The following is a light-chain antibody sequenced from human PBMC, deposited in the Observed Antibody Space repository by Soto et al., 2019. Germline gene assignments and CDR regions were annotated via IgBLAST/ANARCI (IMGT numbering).Light chain of an antibody. V-gene: IGLV2-14*03. Sequence: QSVLTQPASVSGSPGQSITISCTGTNSDVGAYSYVSWYQQYPGKAPKLLIYDVGARPSGISDRFSGSKSGNTASLTISGLQAEDEADYYCSSYTAFTTYVFGSGNKVNVL. CDR2: DVG. CDR3: SSYTAFTTYV. CDR1: NSDVGAYSY. J-gene: IGLJ1*01.